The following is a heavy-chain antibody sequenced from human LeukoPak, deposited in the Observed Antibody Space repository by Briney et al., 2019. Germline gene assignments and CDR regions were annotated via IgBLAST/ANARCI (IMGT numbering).Heavy chain of an antibody. CDR3: AKILPLGAMVPYFDY. Sequence: GGSLRLSCAASGFTFSSYGVSWVRQAPGKGLEWVSGISGSGHRTYYADSVKGRFTISRDNSKNTLYLQMNSLRAEDTAVYYCAKILPLGAMVPYFDYWGQGTLVTVSS. V-gene: IGHV3-23*01. CDR1: GFTFSSYG. D-gene: IGHD1-26*01. J-gene: IGHJ4*02. CDR2: ISGSGHRT.